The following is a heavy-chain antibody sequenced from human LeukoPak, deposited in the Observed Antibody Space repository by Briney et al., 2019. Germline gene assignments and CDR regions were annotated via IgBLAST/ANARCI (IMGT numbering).Heavy chain of an antibody. CDR2: ISGSGGST. D-gene: IGHD1-1*01. Sequence: PGGSLRLSCAASGFTFSSYAMSWVRQAPGKGLEWVSAISGSGGSTYYADSVKGRFTISRDNSKNTLYLQMNSLRAEDTAVYYCAKVSKQLELPAEANFDYWGQGTLVTVSS. CDR3: AKVSKQLELPAEANFDY. V-gene: IGHV3-23*01. CDR1: GFTFSSYA. J-gene: IGHJ4*02.